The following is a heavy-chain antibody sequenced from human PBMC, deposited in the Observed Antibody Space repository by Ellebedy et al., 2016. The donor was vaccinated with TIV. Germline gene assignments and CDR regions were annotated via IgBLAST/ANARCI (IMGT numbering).Heavy chain of an antibody. J-gene: IGHJ4*02. CDR2: IYTSGSA. CDR1: GGSINSGAYY. D-gene: IGHD3-3*01. V-gene: IGHV4-61*02. CDR3: ASLTIPGGSDF. Sequence: SETLSLXXTVPGGSINSGAYYWSWIRQPAGKGLEWIGRIYTSGSAIYNPSLKSRVTMSVDMSKNHFSLELSSVTAADTAVYYCASLTIPGGSDFWGQGTLVTVSS.